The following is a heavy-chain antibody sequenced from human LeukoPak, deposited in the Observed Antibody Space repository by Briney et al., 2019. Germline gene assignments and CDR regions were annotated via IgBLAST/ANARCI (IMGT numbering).Heavy chain of an antibody. Sequence: SETLSLTCAVYGGSFSGYYWSWIRQPPGKGLEWIGEINHSGSTNYNPSLKSRVTISVDTSKNQLSLKLSSVTAADTAVYYCARRRGTGLRWFDPWGQGTLVTVSS. D-gene: IGHD4-17*01. CDR3: ARRRGTGLRWFDP. J-gene: IGHJ5*02. CDR1: GGSFSGYY. V-gene: IGHV4-34*01. CDR2: INHSGST.